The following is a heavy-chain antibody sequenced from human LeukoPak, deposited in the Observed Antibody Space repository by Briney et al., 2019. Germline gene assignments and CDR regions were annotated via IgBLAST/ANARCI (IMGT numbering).Heavy chain of an antibody. Sequence: GGSLRLSCAASGFTFSSYAMSWVRQAPGKGLEWVSAISGSGGSTYYADSVKGRFTISRDNSKNTLYLQMNSLRAEDTAVYYCAKAPIFRPTSNWFDPWGQGTLVTVSS. D-gene: IGHD3-9*01. CDR1: GFTFSSYA. V-gene: IGHV3-23*01. CDR3: AKAPIFRPTSNWFDP. J-gene: IGHJ5*02. CDR2: ISGSGGST.